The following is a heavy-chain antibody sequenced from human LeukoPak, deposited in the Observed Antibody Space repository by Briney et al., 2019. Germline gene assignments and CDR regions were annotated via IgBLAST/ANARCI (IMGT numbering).Heavy chain of an antibody. D-gene: IGHD3-16*01. V-gene: IGHV3-48*01. CDR3: AIDDRLGKANIFNY. Sequence: GGSLRLSCAASGYTFSSYSMNWVRQAPGKGLEWVSYISSSSGTIYYADSVKGRFTISRDNAKNSLYLQMNSLRAEDTAVYFCAIDDRLGKANIFNYCGEGTLVTASS. J-gene: IGHJ4*02. CDR2: ISSSSGTI. CDR1: GYTFSSYS.